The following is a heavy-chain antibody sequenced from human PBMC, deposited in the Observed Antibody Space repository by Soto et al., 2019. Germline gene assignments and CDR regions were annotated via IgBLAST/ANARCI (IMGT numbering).Heavy chain of an antibody. CDR2: IIPIFGTA. Sequence: QVQLVQSGAEVKKPGSSVKVSCKASGGTFSSYAISWVRQAPGQGLEWMGGIIPIFGTANYAQQFQGRVTITADESTSTAYMELSSLRSEDTAVYYCAREVVQVDIVATGWCDPWGQGTQVTVSS. D-gene: IGHD5-12*01. CDR3: AREVVQVDIVATGWCDP. V-gene: IGHV1-69*12. CDR1: GGTFSSYA. J-gene: IGHJ5*02.